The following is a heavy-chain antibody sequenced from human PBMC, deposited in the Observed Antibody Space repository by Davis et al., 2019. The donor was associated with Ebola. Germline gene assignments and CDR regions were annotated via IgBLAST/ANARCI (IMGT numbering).Heavy chain of an antibody. CDR2: IIPIFGTA. V-gene: IGHV1-69*13. D-gene: IGHD2-15*01. CDR3: ARGGTYCSGGSCLPYYYGMDV. J-gene: IGHJ6*02. CDR1: GGTFSSYA. Sequence: SVKVSCKASGGTFSSYAISWVRQAPGQGLEWMGGIIPIFGTANYAQKFQGRVTITADESTSTAYMELSSLRSEDTAVYYCARGGTYCSGGSCLPYYYGMDVWGQGTTVTVSS.